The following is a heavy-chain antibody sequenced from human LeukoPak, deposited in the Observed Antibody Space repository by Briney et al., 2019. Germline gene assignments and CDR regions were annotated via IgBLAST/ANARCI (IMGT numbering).Heavy chain of an antibody. Sequence: GGSLRLSCAASGFTVSSNYMSWVRQAQGKGLEWVSVIYSDGSTYYADSVKGRFTISRDSSKNTLHLQVNSLRAEDTAVYYCALTMVHLGRLDYYFHYWGQGTLVTVSS. CDR1: GFTVSSNY. V-gene: IGHV3-53*01. J-gene: IGHJ4*02. CDR2: IYSDGST. CDR3: ALTMVHLGRLDYYFHY. D-gene: IGHD3-10*01.